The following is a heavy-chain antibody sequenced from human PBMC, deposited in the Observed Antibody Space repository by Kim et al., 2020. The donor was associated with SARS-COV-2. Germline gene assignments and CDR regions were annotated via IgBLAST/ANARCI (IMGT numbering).Heavy chain of an antibody. CDR2: FDPEDGET. V-gene: IGHV1-24*01. J-gene: IGHJ6*01. CDR1: GYTLTELS. D-gene: IGHD6-19*01. CDR3: ATGPCIAVAGTGLFYYYYGMDV. Sequence: ASVKVSCKVSGYTLTELSMHWVRQAPGKGLEWMGGFDPEDGETIYAQKFQGRVTMTEDTSTDTAYMELSSLRSEDTAVYYCATGPCIAVAGTGLFYYYYGMDVWGQGTTVTVPS.